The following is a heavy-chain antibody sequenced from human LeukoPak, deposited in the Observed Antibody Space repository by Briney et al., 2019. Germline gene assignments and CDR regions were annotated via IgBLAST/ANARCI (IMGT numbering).Heavy chain of an antibody. CDR1: GFTFSNYG. CDR2: VSYEVKSQ. J-gene: IGHJ4*02. Sequence: GGSLRLSCATSGFTFSNYGMHWVRQAPGKGLEWVAGVSYEVKSQYYADSVRGRFTISRDNSKNTLYLQMNSLRGEDAAVYYCAKEGTAQISTWYDYWGQGTLVTVSS. V-gene: IGHV3-30*18. D-gene: IGHD6-13*01. CDR3: AKEGTAQISTWYDY.